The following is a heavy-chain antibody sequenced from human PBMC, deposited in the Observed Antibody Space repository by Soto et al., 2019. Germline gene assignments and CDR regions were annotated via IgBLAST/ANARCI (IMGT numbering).Heavy chain of an antibody. D-gene: IGHD3-22*01. CDR2: ISGSGGST. V-gene: IGHV3-23*01. CDR3: AKRDYYYYDSSGYYFDY. J-gene: IGHJ4*02. CDR1: GFTFSSYA. Sequence: GGSLRLSCAASGFTFSSYAMSWVRQAPGKGLEWVSAISGSGGSTYYADSVKGRFTISRDNSKNTLYLQMNSLRAEDTAVYYCAKRDYYYYDSSGYYFDYWGQGTLVTVSS.